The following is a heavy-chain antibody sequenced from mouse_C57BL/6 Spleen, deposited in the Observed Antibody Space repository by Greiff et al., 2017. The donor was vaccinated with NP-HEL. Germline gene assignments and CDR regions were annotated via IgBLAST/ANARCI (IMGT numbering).Heavy chain of an antibody. CDR2: IRSKSNNYAT. CDR1: GFSFNTYA. D-gene: IGHD1-1*01. Sequence: EVQLVESGGGLVQPKGSLKLSCAASGFSFNTYAMNWVRQAPGKGLEWVARIRSKSNNYATYYADSVKDRFTISRDDSESMLYLQRNNLKTEDTAMYYCVRQNYGFDYWGQGTTLTVSS. J-gene: IGHJ2*01. CDR3: VRQNYGFDY. V-gene: IGHV10-1*01.